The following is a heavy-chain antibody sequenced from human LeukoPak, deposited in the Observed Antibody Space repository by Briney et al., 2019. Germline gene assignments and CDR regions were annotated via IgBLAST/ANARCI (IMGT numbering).Heavy chain of an antibody. Sequence: SENLSLTCTVSGGSISSNYWSWIRQPPGKGLEWIGYIYYSGSTNYNPSLKSRVTISVDTSKNQFSLKRSSVTAADTAVYYCARHSPGYCSSTSCYNYFDYWGQGTLVTVSS. CDR3: ARHSPGYCSSTSCYNYFDY. V-gene: IGHV4-59*08. CDR1: GGSISSNY. J-gene: IGHJ4*02. CDR2: IYYSGST. D-gene: IGHD2-2*02.